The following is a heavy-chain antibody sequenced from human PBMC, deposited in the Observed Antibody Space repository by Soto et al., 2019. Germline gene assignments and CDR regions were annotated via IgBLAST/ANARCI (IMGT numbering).Heavy chain of an antibody. CDR3: ARVWIECSTNDAFDI. CDR1: GFIFSDYA. J-gene: IGHJ3*02. V-gene: IGHV3-30*03. CDR2: ISYDGDST. D-gene: IGHD5-12*01. Sequence: QVQLVQSGGGVVQPGRSLRLSCVASGFIFSDYAMHWVRQAPGKGLEWVAAISYDGDSTYYGDSVKGRFTISRDHSKNTLILQMNSLRAEDTAVYFCARVWIECSTNDAFDIWGRGTMVTVSS.